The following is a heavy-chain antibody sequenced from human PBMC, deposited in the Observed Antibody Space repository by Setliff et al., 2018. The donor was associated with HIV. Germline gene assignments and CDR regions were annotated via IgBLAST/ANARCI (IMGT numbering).Heavy chain of an antibody. CDR2: VFPDDSDT. J-gene: IGHJ4*02. CDR1: GYSFTTLW. V-gene: IGHV5-51*01. CDR3: ARSMGFKATTRLDF. D-gene: IGHD3-10*01. Sequence: GESLTLSCQASGYSFTTLWIAWVRQMPGKGLEWMGMVFPDDSDTRYSPSFQGQVSMSADKSINTAYLQWSSLKASDTAVYYCARSMGFKATTRLDFWGPGTLVTV.